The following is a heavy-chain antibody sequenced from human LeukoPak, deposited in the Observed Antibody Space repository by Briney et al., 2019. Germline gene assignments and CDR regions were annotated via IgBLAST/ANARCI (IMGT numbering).Heavy chain of an antibody. CDR3: ARSDMDV. V-gene: IGHV3-48*01. J-gene: IGHJ6*03. Sequence: GGSLGLPCAASGFSFRTYSMNWVRQAPGKGLEWVSYISGSSASIYYADSVKGRFTISRDNAKNSLYLQMNSLRAEDTAVYYCARSDMDVWGKGTTVTVSS. CDR2: ISGSSASI. CDR1: GFSFRTYS.